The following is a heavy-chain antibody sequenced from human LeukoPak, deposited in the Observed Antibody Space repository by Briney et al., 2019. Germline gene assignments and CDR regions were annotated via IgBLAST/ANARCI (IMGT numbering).Heavy chain of an antibody. CDR3: ARAGTVVDYDPSDAFDV. D-gene: IGHD3-22*01. J-gene: IGHJ3*01. V-gene: IGHV3-74*01. CDR2: IDSDGSTT. CDR1: GITFSTYW. Sequence: GGSLRLSCAASGITFSTYWMHWVRQAPGKGLVWVSRIDSDGSTTSYVDSVEGRFTISRDNAKNTLYLQMNSLRAEDTAVYYCARAGTVVDYDPSDAFDVWGQGTMVTVSS.